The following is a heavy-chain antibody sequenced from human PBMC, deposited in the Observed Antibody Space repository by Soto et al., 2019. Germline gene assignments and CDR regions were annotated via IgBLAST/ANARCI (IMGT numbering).Heavy chain of an antibody. V-gene: IGHV3-30-3*01. CDR2: ISYDGSNK. Sequence: QVQLVESGGGVVQPGRSLRLSCAASGFTFSSYAMHWVRQAPGKGLEWVAVISYDGSNKYYADSVKGRFTIARDNSKNTLYLQMNSLRAEDTAVYYCARDRSRRYYYCYYGMDVWGQGTTVTVSS. CDR3: ARDRSRRYYYCYYGMDV. J-gene: IGHJ6*02. CDR1: GFTFSSYA.